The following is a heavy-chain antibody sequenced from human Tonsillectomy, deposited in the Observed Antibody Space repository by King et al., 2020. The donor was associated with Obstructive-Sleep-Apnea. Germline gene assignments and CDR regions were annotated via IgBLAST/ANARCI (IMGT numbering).Heavy chain of an antibody. CDR1: GGSISSSSYY. J-gene: IGHJ4*02. CDR2: IYYSGST. Sequence: QMQLQESGPGLVKPSETLSLTCSVSGGSISSSSYYWGWIRQPPGKGLEWIGSIYYSGSTYYNPSLKSRVTISVETSKNQFPLKLSFVTAADTAMYYCAPEGKYYYGFDYWGQGTLVTVSS. V-gene: IGHV4-39*07. CDR3: APEGKYYYGFDY. D-gene: IGHD3-10*01.